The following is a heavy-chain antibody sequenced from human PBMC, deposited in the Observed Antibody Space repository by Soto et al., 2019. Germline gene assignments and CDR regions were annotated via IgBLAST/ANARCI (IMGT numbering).Heavy chain of an antibody. J-gene: IGHJ4*02. Sequence: PSETLSLTCTVSGGSISPYYWSWIRQSPGMGLEMIGYVYYTGSTIYNPSLKSRVTISVDTSNNQFSLRLTSVTAADTAAYYCARMPYTGSNPPFDHWGRGILVTVSS. V-gene: IGHV4-59*01. CDR3: ARMPYTGSNPPFDH. D-gene: IGHD1-26*01. CDR1: GGSISPYY. CDR2: VYYTGST.